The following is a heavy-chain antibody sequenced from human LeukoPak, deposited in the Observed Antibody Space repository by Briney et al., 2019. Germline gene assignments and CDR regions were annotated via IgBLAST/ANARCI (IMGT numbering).Heavy chain of an antibody. CDR2: INQYGSEK. V-gene: IGHV3-7*01. CDR3: AKDLTMVRGVLNWFDP. J-gene: IGHJ5*02. Sequence: GGSLRLSCAASGFTFSSYWMSWVRQAPGKGLEWVANINQYGSEKNYVDSVKGRFTISRDNAKNSLYLQMNSLRAEDTAVYYCAKDLTMVRGVLNWFDPWGQGTLVTVSS. CDR1: GFTFSSYW. D-gene: IGHD3-10*01.